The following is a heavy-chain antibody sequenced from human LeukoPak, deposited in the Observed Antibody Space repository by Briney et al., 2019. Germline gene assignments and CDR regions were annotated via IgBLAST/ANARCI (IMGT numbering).Heavy chain of an antibody. CDR1: GYTFTGYY. V-gene: IGHV1-2*02. D-gene: IGHD3-22*01. CDR2: INPNSGGT. CDR3: ARSTPLGYYDSSGWFWD. Sequence: ASVKVSCKASGYTFTGYYMHWVRQAPGQGLEWMGWINPNSGGTNYAQKFQGRVTMTRDTSISTAYMELSRLRSEDTAVYYCARSTPLGYYDSSGWFWDWGQGTLVTVSS. J-gene: IGHJ4*02.